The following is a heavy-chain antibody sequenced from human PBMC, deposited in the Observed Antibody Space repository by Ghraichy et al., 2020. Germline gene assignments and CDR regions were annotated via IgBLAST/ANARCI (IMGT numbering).Heavy chain of an antibody. Sequence: GGSLRLSCAASGFSFSTYAMSWVHQAPGKGLEWVSAISGGGSTYYADSLKGRFTISRDNSKNTLYLQMESLRAEDTAVYYCAKTPGLAYCSSTSCYFDYWGQGTLVTVSS. CDR2: ISGGGST. V-gene: IGHV3-23*01. CDR3: AKTPGLAYCSSTSCYFDY. D-gene: IGHD2-2*01. CDR1: GFSFSTYA. J-gene: IGHJ4*02.